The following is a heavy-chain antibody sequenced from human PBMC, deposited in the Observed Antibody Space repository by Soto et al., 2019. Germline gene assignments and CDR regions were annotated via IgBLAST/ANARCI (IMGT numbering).Heavy chain of an antibody. CDR2: IYGGGST. V-gene: IGHV3-53*01. CDR1: GGSISSYY. CDR3: ARSHVKYYYGMDV. J-gene: IGHJ6*02. Sequence: ETLSLTCTVSGGSISSYYWSWVRQAPGKGLEWVSVIYGGGSTYDADSVKGRFTISRDNSKNTLYLQMNSLRAEDTAVYYCARSHVKYYYGMDVWGQGTTVTVSS.